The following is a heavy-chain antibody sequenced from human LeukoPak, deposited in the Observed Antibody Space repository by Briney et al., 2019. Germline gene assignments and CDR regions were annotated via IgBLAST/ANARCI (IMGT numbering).Heavy chain of an antibody. D-gene: IGHD6-19*01. Sequence: PSETLSLTCTVSGGSISSGGYYWSWIRQHPGKGLEWIGYIYYSGSTNYNPSLKSRVTISVDTSKNQFSLKLSSVTAADTAVYYCARGWSSGLPGDYYYYYGMDVWGQGTTVTVSS. J-gene: IGHJ6*02. CDR3: ARGWSSGLPGDYYYYYGMDV. CDR2: IYYSGST. CDR1: GGSISSGGYY. V-gene: IGHV4-31*03.